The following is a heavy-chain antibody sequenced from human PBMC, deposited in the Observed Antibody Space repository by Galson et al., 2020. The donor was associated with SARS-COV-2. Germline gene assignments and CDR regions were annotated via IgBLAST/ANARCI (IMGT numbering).Heavy chain of an antibody. D-gene: IGHD2-8*01. CDR1: GFTFTTYP. CDR2: MSFDGSTR. Sequence: GGSLRLSCAASGFTFTTYPMHWVRQAPGKGLEWVAAMSFDGSTRFYADSVKGRFTISRDISKKTLFLEMSNLRPEDTAVYYCARAGVEAPDFHYYYHYYMDDWGKGTTVAVSS. V-gene: IGHV3-30*15. CDR3: ARAGVEAPDFHYYYHYYMDD. J-gene: IGHJ6*03.